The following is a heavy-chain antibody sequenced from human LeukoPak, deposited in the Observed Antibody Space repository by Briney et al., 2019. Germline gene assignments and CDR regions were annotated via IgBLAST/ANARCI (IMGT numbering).Heavy chain of an antibody. CDR3: AQSLSTSGIAY. J-gene: IGHJ4*02. V-gene: IGHV3-23*01. CDR1: GFTFSSYA. D-gene: IGHD3-10*01. CDR2: ISGSGGST. Sequence: GGSLRLSCAASGFTFSSYAMSWVRQAPGKGLEWVSAISGSGGSTYYADSVKGRFTISRDNSKNTLYLQMNSLRADDTAVYFCAQSLSTSGIAYWGQGTLVTVSS.